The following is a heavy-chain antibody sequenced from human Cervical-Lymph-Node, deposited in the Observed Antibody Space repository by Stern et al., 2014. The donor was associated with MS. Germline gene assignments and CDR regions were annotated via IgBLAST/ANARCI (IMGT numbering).Heavy chain of an antibody. CDR3: SLDPGY. CDR1: GFSLNTRGVG. J-gene: IGHJ4*02. Sequence: QVTLRESGPTLVKPTQTLTLTCTFSGFSLNTRGVGVGWIRQPPGKALEWLALIYWNDDKRYSPSLKSRLTITKDTSRSQVVLTITKLDPVDTATYFCSLDPGYWGQGSLVTVSS. CDR2: IYWNDDK. V-gene: IGHV2-5*01.